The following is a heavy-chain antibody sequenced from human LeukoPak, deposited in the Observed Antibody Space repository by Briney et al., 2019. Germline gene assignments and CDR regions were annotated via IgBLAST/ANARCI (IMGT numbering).Heavy chain of an antibody. J-gene: IGHJ4*02. CDR1: GGSISSYY. Sequence: SETLSLTCTVSGGSISSYYWSWIRQPPGKALEWIGYIYYRGSPNYNPSLKSRVTISIDTSKNQFSLRLSSVTAADTAVYYCARDGGDEIRDYWGQGTLVTVSS. CDR3: ARDGGDEIRDY. V-gene: IGHV4-59*01. D-gene: IGHD4-17*01. CDR2: IYYRGSP.